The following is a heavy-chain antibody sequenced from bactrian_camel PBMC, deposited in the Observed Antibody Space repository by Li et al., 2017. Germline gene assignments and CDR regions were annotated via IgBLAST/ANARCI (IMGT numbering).Heavy chain of an antibody. CDR3: AAGLRGNYLRLSRSGYNY. V-gene: IGHV3S31*01. Sequence: DVQLVESGGGLVQPGGSLRLSCAVSGFTFSRSFMAWVRQAPGKGLEWVATVDNDIGNTYYADSVKGRFTISQDNAKTTLYLQMNSQKPEDTAMYYCAAGLRGNYLRLSRSGYNYWGQGTQVTVS. CDR1: GFTFSRSF. J-gene: IGHJ4*01. D-gene: IGHD3*01. CDR2: VDNDIGNT.